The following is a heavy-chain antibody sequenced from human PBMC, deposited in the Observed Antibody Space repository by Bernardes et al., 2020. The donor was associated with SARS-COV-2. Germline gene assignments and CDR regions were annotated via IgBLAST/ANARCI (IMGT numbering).Heavy chain of an antibody. V-gene: IGHV3-30*18. Sequence: GGSLRLSCAASGFTFSSYSMHWVRQAPGKGLEWVAVISYDGSNKYYADSAKGRFTISRDNSKNTLYLQMNSLRAEDTAVYYCAKDSISYYDFWSALYYYYGMDVWRQATTVTVSS. CDR1: GFTFSSYS. J-gene: IGHJ6*02. D-gene: IGHD3-3*01. CDR2: ISYDGSNK. CDR3: AKDSISYYDFWSALYYYYGMDV.